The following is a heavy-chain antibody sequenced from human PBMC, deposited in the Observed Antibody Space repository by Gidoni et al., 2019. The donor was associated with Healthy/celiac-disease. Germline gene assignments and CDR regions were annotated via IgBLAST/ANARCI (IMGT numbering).Heavy chain of an antibody. J-gene: IGHJ3*02. V-gene: IGHV4-38-2*02. D-gene: IGHD6-19*01. CDR1: GYSISSGYY. Sequence: QVQLQESGPGLVKPSETLSLTCTVSGYSISSGYYWGWIRQPPGKGLEWIGSIYHSGGTYYNPSLKSRVTISVDTSKNQFSLKLSSVTAADTAMYSCARDPVLGSSGIFDIWGQGTMVTVSS. CDR3: ARDPVLGSSGIFDI. CDR2: IYHSGGT.